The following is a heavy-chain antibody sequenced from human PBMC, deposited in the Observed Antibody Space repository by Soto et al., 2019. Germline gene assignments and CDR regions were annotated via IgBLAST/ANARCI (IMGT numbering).Heavy chain of an antibody. CDR1: GFTFSGSA. D-gene: IGHD6-6*01. CDR2: IRSKANSYAT. V-gene: IGHV3-73*01. Sequence: EVQLVESGGGLVQPGGSLKLSCAASGFTFSGSAMRWVRQASGKGLEWVGRIRSKANSYATAYAASVKGRFTISRDDSKNTAYLQMYSLKTEDTAVYYCTGIAARPGVYYYMDVWGKGTTVTVSS. J-gene: IGHJ6*03. CDR3: TGIAARPGVYYYMDV.